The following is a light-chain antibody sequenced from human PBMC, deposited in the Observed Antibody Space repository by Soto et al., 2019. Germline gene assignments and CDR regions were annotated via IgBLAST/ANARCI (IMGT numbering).Light chain of an antibody. V-gene: IGKV3-11*01. CDR2: DVS. J-gene: IGKJ4*02. CDR3: QQRINWPLT. Sequence: EIVLTQSPATLSLSPGERATLSCWASQSVYNSLAWYQQRPGQSPRLLISDVSTRATGIPARFGRSVSGTDVTLTSSSRETEDFAVYYCQQRINWPLTCGGGTKGEI. CDR1: QSVYNS.